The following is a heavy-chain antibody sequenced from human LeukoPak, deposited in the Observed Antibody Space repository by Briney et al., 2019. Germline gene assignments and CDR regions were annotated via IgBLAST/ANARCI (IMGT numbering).Heavy chain of an antibody. CDR1: GYIFTNYG. V-gene: IGHV1-46*01. J-gene: IGHJ5*02. Sequence: GASVKVSCKASGYIFTNYGISWVRQAPGQGLEWMGVINPGGSWTSYAQKFQGRVTMTRDMSTSTDYMELSSLRSEDTAVYYCARDNSVGDTAWWFDPWGQGTLVTVSS. CDR3: ARDNSVGDTAWWFDP. D-gene: IGHD1-26*01. CDR2: INPGGSWT.